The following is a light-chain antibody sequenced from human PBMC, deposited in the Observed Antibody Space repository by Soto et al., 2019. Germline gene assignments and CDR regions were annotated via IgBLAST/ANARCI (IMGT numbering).Light chain of an antibody. CDR2: GAS. CDR3: QQYGSSPWT. Sequence: EIVMTQSPATLSVSPGERATLSCRASQSVSSNYLAWYQQKPAQAPRLLIYGASSRATGIPDRFSGSGSGTDFTLTISRLEPEDFAVYYCQQYGSSPWTFGQGTKVDIK. V-gene: IGKV3-20*01. CDR1: QSVSSNY. J-gene: IGKJ1*01.